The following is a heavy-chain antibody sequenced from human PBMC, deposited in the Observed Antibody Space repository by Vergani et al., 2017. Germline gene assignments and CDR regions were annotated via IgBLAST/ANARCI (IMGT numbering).Heavy chain of an antibody. Sequence: QVQLVQSGAEVKKPGSSVKVSCKASGGTFSSYAISWVRQAPGQGLEWMGGIIPIFGTANYAQKFQGRVTITADESTSTAYMELSSLRSEDTAVYYCARQPAAGTSDYDYYMDVWGKGTTVTVSS. CDR1: GGTFSSYA. J-gene: IGHJ6*03. D-gene: IGHD6-13*01. CDR3: ARQPAAGTSDYDYYMDV. CDR2: IIPIFGTA. V-gene: IGHV1-69*01.